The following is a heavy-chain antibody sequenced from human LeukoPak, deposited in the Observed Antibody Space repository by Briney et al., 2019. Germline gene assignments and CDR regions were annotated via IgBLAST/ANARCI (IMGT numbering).Heavy chain of an antibody. CDR3: ARGGREFDY. J-gene: IGHJ4*02. V-gene: IGHV4-61*02. CDR2: IYTSGST. D-gene: IGHD3-16*01. Sequence: PSQTLSLTCTVSGGSISSGSYYWRWIRQPAGKGLEWIGRIYTSGSTNYNPSLKSRVTISVDTSKNQFSLKLSYVTAAGTAVYYCARGGREFDYWGQGTLVTVSS. CDR1: GGSISSGSYY.